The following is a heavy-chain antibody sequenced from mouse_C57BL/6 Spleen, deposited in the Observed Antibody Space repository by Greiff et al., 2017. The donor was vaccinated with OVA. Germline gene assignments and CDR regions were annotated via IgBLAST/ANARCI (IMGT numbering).Heavy chain of an antibody. CDR1: GYAFSSYW. J-gene: IGHJ2*01. Sequence: QVQLQQSGAELVKPGASVKISCKASGYAFSSYWMNWVKQRPGKGLEWIGQIYPGDGDTNYNGKFKGKATLTADKSSSTAYMQLSSLTSEDSAVYFCARGGVTTGLDYWGQGTTLTVSS. D-gene: IGHD2-2*01. CDR2: IYPGDGDT. CDR3: ARGGVTTGLDY. V-gene: IGHV1-80*01.